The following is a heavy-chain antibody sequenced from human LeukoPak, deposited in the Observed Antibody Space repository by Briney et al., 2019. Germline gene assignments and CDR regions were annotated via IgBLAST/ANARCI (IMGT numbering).Heavy chain of an antibody. J-gene: IGHJ5*02. V-gene: IGHV4-34*01. CDR2: IYHSGST. CDR1: GGSFSGYY. CDR3: ARGPIAAAGRFLDP. Sequence: SETLSLTCAVYGGSFSGYYWSWIRQPPGKGLEWIGYIYHSGSTYYNPSLKSRVTISVDRSKNQFSLKLSSVTAADTAVYYCARGPIAAAGRFLDPWGQGTLVTVSS. D-gene: IGHD6-13*01.